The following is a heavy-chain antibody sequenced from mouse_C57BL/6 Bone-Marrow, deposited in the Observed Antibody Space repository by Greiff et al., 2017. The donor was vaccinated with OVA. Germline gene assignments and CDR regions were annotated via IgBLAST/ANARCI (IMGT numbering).Heavy chain of an antibody. CDR1: GFSLTSYA. D-gene: IGHD1-1*01. V-gene: IGHV2-9-1*01. CDR3: ARKGYYGSLDY. Sequence: VQRVESGPGLVAPSQSLSITCTVSGFSLTSYAISWVRQPPGKGLEWLGVIWTGGGTHYNSALKSRLSISKDNSKSQVFLKMNSLQTDDTARYYCARKGYYGSLDYWGQGTTLTVSS. J-gene: IGHJ2*01. CDR2: IWTGGGT.